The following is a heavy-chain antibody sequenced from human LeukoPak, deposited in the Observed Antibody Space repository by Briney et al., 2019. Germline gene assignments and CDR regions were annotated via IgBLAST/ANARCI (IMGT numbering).Heavy chain of an antibody. J-gene: IGHJ4*02. CDR3: AAYRSGTHYNSYYFDD. Sequence: PSETLSLTCSISGDSIRRNYWSWIRQPPGKGLEWTGYIHYSGNTNYNPSLKSRVSISVDTSKNQFSLKLTSVTAADTAVYYCAAYRSGTHYNSYYFDDWGQGTLVTVSS. D-gene: IGHD3-10*01. CDR1: GDSIRRNY. V-gene: IGHV4-59*08. CDR2: IHYSGNT.